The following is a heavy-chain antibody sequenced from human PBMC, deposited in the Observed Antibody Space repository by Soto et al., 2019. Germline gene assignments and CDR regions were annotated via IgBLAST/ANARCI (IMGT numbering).Heavy chain of an antibody. CDR3: AREQIFGVVKEDY. Sequence: EVQLVESGGGLVQPGGSLRLSCAASGFTFSSYSMNWVRQAPGKGLEWVSYISSRSSTIYYADSVKGRFTISRDNAKNSVYLQMNSLRDEDTAVYYCAREQIFGVVKEDYWGQGTLVTVSS. V-gene: IGHV3-48*02. CDR1: GFTFSSYS. J-gene: IGHJ4*02. D-gene: IGHD3-3*01. CDR2: ISSRSSTI.